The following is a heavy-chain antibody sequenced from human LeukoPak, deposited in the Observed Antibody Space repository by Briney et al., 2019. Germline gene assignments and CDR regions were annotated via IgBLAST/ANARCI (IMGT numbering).Heavy chain of an antibody. V-gene: IGHV3-20*04. CDR3: ARGTEVYYDSSSYYSY. Sequence: GGSLRLSCVASGFTFDDYGMGWVRQVPGKGLEWVSGTNWNGGSIGYADSVKGRFTISRDNAKNSLYLQMNSLRAEDTAFYYCARGTEVYYDSSSYYSYWGQGTLVAVSS. J-gene: IGHJ4*02. D-gene: IGHD3-22*01. CDR2: TNWNGGSI. CDR1: GFTFDDYG.